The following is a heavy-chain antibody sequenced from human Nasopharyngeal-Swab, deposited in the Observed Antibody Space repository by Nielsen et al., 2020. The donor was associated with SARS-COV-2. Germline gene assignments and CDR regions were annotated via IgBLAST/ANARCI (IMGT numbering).Heavy chain of an antibody. Sequence: VRQAPGKGLEWVSYISSSGSTRYYADSVKGRFTIPRDNAKNSLYLQMNSLRAEDTAVYYCARDYCSSTSCYDYWGQGTLVTVSS. D-gene: IGHD2-2*01. CDR2: ISSSGSTR. CDR3: ARDYCSSTSCYDY. J-gene: IGHJ4*02. V-gene: IGHV3-48*03.